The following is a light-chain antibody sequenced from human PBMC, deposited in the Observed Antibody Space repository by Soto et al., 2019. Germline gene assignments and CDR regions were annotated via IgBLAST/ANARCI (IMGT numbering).Light chain of an antibody. CDR2: TVS. Sequence: QSALTQPASVSGSPGQSITISCTGTSSDVGANIFVSWYQQHPGKVPKLMIYTVSSRPSGVSQRFSRSKSGNTASLTISGLQAEDEADYYCSSFTTDSTYVFGTGTKLTVL. J-gene: IGLJ1*01. CDR3: SSFTTDSTYV. V-gene: IGLV2-14*01. CDR1: SSDVGANIF.